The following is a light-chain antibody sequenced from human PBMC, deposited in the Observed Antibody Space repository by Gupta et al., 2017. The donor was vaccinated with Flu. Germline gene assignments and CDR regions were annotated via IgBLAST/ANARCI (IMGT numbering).Light chain of an antibody. J-gene: IGKJ4*01. CDR3: QQYDNLPLT. CDR1: PDSSDN. V-gene: IGKV1-33*01. CDR2: DAS. Sequence: DIEMTQSPSYVSASVGDRVTFTCQASPDSSDNLNWYQQKSGKAPKLLINDASNLETGVPPRFSGSGFGTDFSLTISRLQPEDTAIYYCQQYDNLPLTFGGGTKVEI.